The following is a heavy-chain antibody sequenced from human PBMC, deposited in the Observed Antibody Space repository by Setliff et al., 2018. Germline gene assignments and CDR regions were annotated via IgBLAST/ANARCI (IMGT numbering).Heavy chain of an antibody. CDR2: INWNGGST. D-gene: IGHD6-13*01. V-gene: IGHV3-20*04. CDR3: ASAGHSGSWFPFDAFHI. J-gene: IGHJ3*02. CDR1: GFTFVDYG. Sequence: GGSLRLSCAASGFTFVDYGMSWVRQTPGKGLEWVSTINWNGGSTSYADSMKGLFTISRDNAKNSLYLQMNSLRAEDTAVYYCASAGHSGSWFPFDAFHIWGQGTMVTVSS.